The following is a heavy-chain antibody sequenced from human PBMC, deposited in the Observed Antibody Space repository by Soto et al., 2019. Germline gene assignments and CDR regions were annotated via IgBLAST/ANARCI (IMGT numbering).Heavy chain of an antibody. V-gene: IGHV3-48*02. D-gene: IGHD3-10*01. J-gene: IGHJ6*02. CDR3: ARDYYGSGSPSGMDV. CDR2: ISSSSSTI. Sequence: EVQLVESGGGLVQPGGSLRLSCAASGFTFSSYSMNWVRQAPGKGLEWVSYISSSSSTIYYADSVKGRFTISRDNAKNSLYLQMNSLRDEETAVYYCARDYYGSGSPSGMDVWGQGTTVTVSS. CDR1: GFTFSSYS.